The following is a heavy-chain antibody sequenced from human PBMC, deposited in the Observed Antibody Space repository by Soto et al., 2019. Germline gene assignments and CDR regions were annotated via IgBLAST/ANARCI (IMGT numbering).Heavy chain of an antibody. CDR3: AKEKKSIAATYGMDV. J-gene: IGHJ6*02. V-gene: IGHV3-30-3*01. CDR2: ISYDGSNK. D-gene: IGHD6-13*01. Sequence: GGSLRLSCAASGFTFSSYAMHWVRQAPGKGLEWVAVISYDGSNKYYADSVKGRFTISRDNAKNSLYLQMNSLRAEDTALYYCAKEKKSIAATYGMDVWGQGTTVTVSS. CDR1: GFTFSSYA.